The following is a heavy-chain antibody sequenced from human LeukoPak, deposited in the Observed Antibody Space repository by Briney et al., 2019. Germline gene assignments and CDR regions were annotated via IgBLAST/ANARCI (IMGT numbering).Heavy chain of an antibody. CDR2: IYTSGST. V-gene: IGHV4-61*02. J-gene: IGHJ4*02. CDR3: ARDRASTFFDY. Sequence: SETLSLTCTVSGGSISSGSYYWSWIRQPAGKGLEWIGRIYTSGSTNYNPSPKSRVTISVDTSKNQFSLKLSSVTAADTAVYYCARDRASTFFDYWGQGTLVTVSS. D-gene: IGHD2-2*01. CDR1: GGSISSGSYY.